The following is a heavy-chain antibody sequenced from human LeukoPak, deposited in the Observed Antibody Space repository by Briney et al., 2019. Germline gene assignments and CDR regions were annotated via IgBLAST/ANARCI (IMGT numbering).Heavy chain of an antibody. CDR3: AREDAWPRDFDY. Sequence: SETLSLTCTVSGGSISSSSYYWGWIRQPPGKGLEWIGSIYYSGSTYYNPSLKSRVTISVDTSKNQFSLKLSSVTAADTAVYYCAREDAWPRDFDYWGQGTLVTVSS. CDR2: IYYSGST. V-gene: IGHV4-39*07. CDR1: GGSISSSSYY. D-gene: IGHD5-12*01. J-gene: IGHJ4*02.